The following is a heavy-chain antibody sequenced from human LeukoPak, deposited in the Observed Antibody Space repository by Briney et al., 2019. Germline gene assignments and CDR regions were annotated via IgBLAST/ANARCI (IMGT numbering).Heavy chain of an antibody. CDR3: AKECSSTTYSDNY. CDR1: GFTFRSYV. Sequence: PGGSLRLSCAASGFTFRSYVMRWVRQAPGKGLEWVSSISANGGSTYYADSVKGRFTISRDNSRNTLYLQMNSLRAEDTGVYYCAKECSSTTYSDNYWGQGTLVTVSS. V-gene: IGHV3-23*01. D-gene: IGHD2-2*01. CDR2: ISANGGST. J-gene: IGHJ4*02.